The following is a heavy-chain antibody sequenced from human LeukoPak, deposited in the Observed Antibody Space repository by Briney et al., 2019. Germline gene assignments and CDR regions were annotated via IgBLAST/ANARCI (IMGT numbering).Heavy chain of an antibody. J-gene: IGHJ4*02. CDR2: ISGSGGST. D-gene: IGHD3-22*01. V-gene: IGHV3-23*01. Sequence: PGGTLRLSCAASGFTFSSYGMSWVRQAPGKGLERVSAISGSGGSTYYADSVKGRFTISRDNSKNTLYLQMNSLRAEDTAVYYCAKDGPRFHYDSSGYLVSDYWGQGTLVTVSS. CDR3: AKDGPRFHYDSSGYLVSDY. CDR1: GFTFSSYG.